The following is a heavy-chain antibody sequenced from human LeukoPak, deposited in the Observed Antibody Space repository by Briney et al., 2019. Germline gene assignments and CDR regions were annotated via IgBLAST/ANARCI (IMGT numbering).Heavy chain of an antibody. CDR3: ARSKGITIFGVVRYFDY. V-gene: IGHV4-31*03. D-gene: IGHD3-3*01. Sequence: SETLSLTCTVSGGSISSGGYYWSWIRQHPGKGLGWIGYIYYSGSTYYNPSLKSRVTISVDTSKNQFSLKLSSVTAADTAVYYCARSKGITIFGVVRYFDYWGQGTLVTVSS. J-gene: IGHJ4*02. CDR2: IYYSGST. CDR1: GGSISSGGYY.